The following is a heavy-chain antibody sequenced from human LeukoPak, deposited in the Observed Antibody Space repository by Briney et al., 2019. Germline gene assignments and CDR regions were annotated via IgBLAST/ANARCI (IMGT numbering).Heavy chain of an antibody. J-gene: IGHJ4*02. CDR1: GGSISSSNYY. D-gene: IGHD5-18*01. CDR3: ARLGGYSYGSSYYFDY. CDR2: IFYSGNT. Sequence: SETLSLTCTVSGGSISSSNYYWGWIRQPPGKGLEWIGNIFYSGNTYYNPSLKSRVTISEDTSKNQFSLRLSSVTAADTAVYYCARLGGYSYGSSYYFDYWGQGTLVTVSS. V-gene: IGHV4-39*01.